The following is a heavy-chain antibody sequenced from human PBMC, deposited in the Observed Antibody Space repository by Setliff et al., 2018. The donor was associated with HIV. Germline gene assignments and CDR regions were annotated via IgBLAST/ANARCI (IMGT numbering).Heavy chain of an antibody. Sequence: ASVKVSCKASGYTFNSYDINWVRQTTGQGLEWMGWMNPNSGNTGNAQKFQGRVTMTTDTSTSTAYMELRSLRSDDTAVYYCARDIVVVVAAPDAFDIWGQGTMVTVSS. D-gene: IGHD2-15*01. J-gene: IGHJ3*02. CDR3: ARDIVVVVAAPDAFDI. CDR1: GYTFNSYD. CDR2: MNPNSGNT. V-gene: IGHV1-8*01.